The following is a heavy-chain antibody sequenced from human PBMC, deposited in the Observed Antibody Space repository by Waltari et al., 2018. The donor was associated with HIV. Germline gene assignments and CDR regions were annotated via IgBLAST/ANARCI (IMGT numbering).Heavy chain of an antibody. J-gene: IGHJ4*02. CDR2: IGPKSDGGGA. D-gene: IGHD3-9*01. CDR1: GLTLKGAW. Sequence: KLVQSGGGLVKPGGSLRLSCEASGLTLKGAWLTWVRQGPGKWLEWIGRIGPKSDGGGAHVVASVNGTFITSREDSKNTVFLYMNNLETDDSAVYFCAPNHPYTDASRIFSWGQGTLVTVSS. CDR3: APNHPYTDASRIFS. V-gene: IGHV3-15*04.